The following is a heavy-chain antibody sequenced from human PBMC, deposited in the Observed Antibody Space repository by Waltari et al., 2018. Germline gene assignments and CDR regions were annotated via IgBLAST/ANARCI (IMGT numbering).Heavy chain of an antibody. CDR2: IIPIFGTA. D-gene: IGHD3-22*01. V-gene: IGHV1-69*08. J-gene: IGHJ4*02. CDR1: GGTFSSYA. Sequence: QVQLVQSGAEVKKPGSSVKVSCKASGGTFSSYAISWVRQAPGQGLEWMGRIIPIFGTANYAQKFQGRVTITADKSTSTAYMELSSLRSEDTAVYYCARLPLAYDSSGYQYYFDYWGQGTLVTVSS. CDR3: ARLPLAYDSSGYQYYFDY.